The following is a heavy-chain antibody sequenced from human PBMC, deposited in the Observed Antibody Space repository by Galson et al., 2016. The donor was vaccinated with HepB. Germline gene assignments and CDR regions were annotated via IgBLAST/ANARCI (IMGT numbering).Heavy chain of an antibody. CDR3: AKGYYSI. CDR2: IKEDESAK. Sequence: VRQAPGKGLEWVAKIKEDESAKNYVDSVKGRFTISRDNAKNSLYLQMSDLRAEDTAVYYCAKGYYSIWGQGTVVTVSA. V-gene: IGHV3-7*03. J-gene: IGHJ3*02. D-gene: IGHD3-10*01.